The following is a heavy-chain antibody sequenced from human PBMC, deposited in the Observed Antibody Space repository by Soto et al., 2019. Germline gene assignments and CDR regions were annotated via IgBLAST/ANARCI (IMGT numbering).Heavy chain of an antibody. CDR2: IYYSGST. CDR1: GGSISSSSYY. J-gene: IGHJ4*02. Sequence: SETLSLTCTVSGGSISSSSYYWGWIRQPPGKGLEWIGSIYYSGSTYYNPSLKSRVTISVDTSKNQFSLKLSSVPAADTAVYYCARPYCSSTSCYSPGDYYFDYWGQGTLVTVSS. V-gene: IGHV4-39*01. CDR3: ARPYCSSTSCYSPGDYYFDY. D-gene: IGHD2-2*02.